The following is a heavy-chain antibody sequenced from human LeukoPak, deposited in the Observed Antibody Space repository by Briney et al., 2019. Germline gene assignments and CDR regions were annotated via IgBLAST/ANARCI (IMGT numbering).Heavy chain of an antibody. CDR2: IRYDGSNR. Sequence: GGSLRLSCAASGITFSASGMHWVRQAPGEGLEWVAFIRYDGSNRFYADSVRGRFTISRDNSKNTVYLQMNSLRAEDTAVYYCAKDRSMTTVTPFDNWGQGTLVAVSS. D-gene: IGHD4-17*01. CDR3: AKDRSMTTVTPFDN. J-gene: IGHJ4*02. CDR1: GITFSASG. V-gene: IGHV3-30*02.